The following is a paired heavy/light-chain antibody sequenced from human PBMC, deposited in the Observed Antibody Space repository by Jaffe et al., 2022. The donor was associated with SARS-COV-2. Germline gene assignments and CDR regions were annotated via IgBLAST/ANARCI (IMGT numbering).Heavy chain of an antibody. J-gene: IGHJ6*02. CDR1: GFTFSSYA. CDR3: AKDIVGALSGGLDV. CDR2: ISGSGGIT. D-gene: IGHD1-26*01. Sequence: EVQVLESGGGLVQPGGSLRLSCAASGFTFSSYAINWVRQAPGKGLEWVSTISGSGGITYYADSVKGRFTISRDNSKNTVYLQVNSLRAEDTAVYYCAKDIVGALSGGLDVWGQGTTVTVS. V-gene: IGHV3-23*01.
Light chain of an antibody. V-gene: IGLV1-47*01. Sequence: QYVLTQPPSASGTPGQRVTISCSGSSSNIGSNYVYWYQQLPGTAPKLLIYRNNQRPSGVPDRFSGSKSGTSASLAISGLRSEDEADYYCAACEDSLSGVVFGGGTKLTVL. CDR2: RNN. CDR1: SSNIGSNY. J-gene: IGLJ2*01. CDR3: AACEDSLSGVV.